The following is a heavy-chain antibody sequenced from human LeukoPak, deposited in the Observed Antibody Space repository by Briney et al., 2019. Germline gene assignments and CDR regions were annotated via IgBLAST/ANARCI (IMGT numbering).Heavy chain of an antibody. J-gene: IGHJ4*02. CDR1: GDSIITTNYY. Sequence: SETLSLTCTVSGDSIITTNYYWSWIRQPPGKGLEWIGEIIHRGSTNYNPSLKSRLTISVDTSKNQFSLKLSSVTAADTAVYYCARGDTVAARPGRFDYWGQGTLVTVSS. V-gene: IGHV4-39*07. CDR2: IIHRGST. CDR3: ARGDTVAARPGRFDY. D-gene: IGHD6-6*01.